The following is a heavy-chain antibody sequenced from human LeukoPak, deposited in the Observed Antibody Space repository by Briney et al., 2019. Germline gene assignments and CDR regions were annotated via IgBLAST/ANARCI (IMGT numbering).Heavy chain of an antibody. CDR3: ARVFVGGTPRYYYYYMDV. V-gene: IGHV4-59*01. CDR2: ISYSGNT. J-gene: IGHJ6*03. CDR1: GGSISSYY. D-gene: IGHD2-15*01. Sequence: SETLSLTCTVSGGSISSYYWNWIRQPPGKGLEWIGYISYSGNTKYNPSLKSRVTVSVDTSKNQFSLKLNSVTAADTAVYYCARVFVGGTPRYYYYYMDVWGKGTTVTVSS.